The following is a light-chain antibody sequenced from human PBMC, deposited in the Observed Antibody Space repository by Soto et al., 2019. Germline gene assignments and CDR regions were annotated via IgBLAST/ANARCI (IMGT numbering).Light chain of an antibody. CDR2: EVR. V-gene: IGLV2-14*01. CDR3: CSYTSSSIRV. Sequence: QSVLTQSPSVSAAPGQKVTISCSGSSSNIGNNYVSWYQHLPGTAPKLIIYEVRNRPSGVSNRLSGSKSGNTASLTISGLQADDEADYYCCSYTSSSIRVFGGGTKVTVL. J-gene: IGLJ3*02. CDR1: SSNIGNNY.